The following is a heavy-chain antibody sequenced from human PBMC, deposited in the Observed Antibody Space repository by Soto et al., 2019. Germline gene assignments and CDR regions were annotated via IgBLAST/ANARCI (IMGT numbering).Heavy chain of an antibody. Sequence: GASVKVSCKASGGTFSSYAISWVRQDPGQGLEWMGGIIPIFGTANYAQKFQGRVTITADESTSTAYMELSSLRSEDTAVYYCARQGNYYYYGMDVWGQGTTVTVSS. J-gene: IGHJ6*02. V-gene: IGHV1-69*13. CDR2: IIPIFGTA. CDR3: ARQGNYYYYGMDV. CDR1: GGTFSSYA.